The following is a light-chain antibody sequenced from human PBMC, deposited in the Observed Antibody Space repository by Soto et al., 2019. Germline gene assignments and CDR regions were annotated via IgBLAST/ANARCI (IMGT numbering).Light chain of an antibody. CDR1: QSVSRSY. CDR3: QQYGTSPLYT. CDR2: GAS. J-gene: IGKJ2*01. Sequence: EIVLTQSPGTLSLSPGGRATLSCRASQSVSRSYLAWYQQKPGQAPRLLIYGASSRATGIPDRFSGSGSGTDFTLTISSLEPEDFAVYYCQQYGTSPLYTFCQGTKLEIK. V-gene: IGKV3-20*01.